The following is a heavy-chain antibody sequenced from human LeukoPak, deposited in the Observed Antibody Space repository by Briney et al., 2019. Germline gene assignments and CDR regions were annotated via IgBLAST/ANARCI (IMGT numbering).Heavy chain of an antibody. Sequence: GSLRLSSVVSGFTFSTYEMNWVRQAPGKGLEWVSYISSSGNTIFYADSVRGRFTISRDNAKNSLYLQMNSLRAEDTAVYYCAREGQDLFDYWGQGTLVTVSS. CDR3: AREGQDLFDY. CDR1: GFTFSTYE. CDR2: ISSSGNTI. V-gene: IGHV3-48*03. J-gene: IGHJ4*02. D-gene: IGHD2-15*01.